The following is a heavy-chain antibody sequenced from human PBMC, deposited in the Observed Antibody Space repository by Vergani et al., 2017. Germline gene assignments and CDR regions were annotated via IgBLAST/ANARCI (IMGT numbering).Heavy chain of an antibody. D-gene: IGHD6-13*01. CDR2: ISSSGSTI. J-gene: IGHJ4*02. CDR3: AGDYPTIRGGSSWSLDY. V-gene: IGHV3-48*03. CDR1: GFTFSSYE. Sequence: EVQLVESGGGLVQPGGSLRLSCAASGFTFSSYEMNWVRQAPGKGLEWVSYISSSGSTIYYADSVKGRFTISGDNAKNSLYLQMNSLRAEDTAVYYCAGDYPTIRGGSSWSLDYWGQGTLVTVSS.